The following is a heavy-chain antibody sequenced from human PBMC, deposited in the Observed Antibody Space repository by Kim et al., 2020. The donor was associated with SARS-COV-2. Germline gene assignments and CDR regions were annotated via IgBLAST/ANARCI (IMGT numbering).Heavy chain of an antibody. V-gene: IGHV4-59*03. CDR3: FRGTGWYRETD. CDR2: YYRGGP. Sequence: SETLSLTCTVSGGSISGYYCTWVRQPPGKGLEWIGYYRGGPYYNPSLSSRVTISVDTSKNQFSLRLSSVTAADTAVYYCFRGTGWYRETDCGQGTLVTVSS. CDR1: GGSISGYY. J-gene: IGHJ4*02. D-gene: IGHD3-9*01.